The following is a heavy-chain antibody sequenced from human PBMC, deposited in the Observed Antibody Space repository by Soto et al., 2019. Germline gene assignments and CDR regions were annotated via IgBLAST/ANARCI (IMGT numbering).Heavy chain of an antibody. CDR1: GYSFTSYW. V-gene: IGHV5-51*01. CDR2: IYPGDSDT. J-gene: IGHJ5*02. CDR3: ASLGESGLFPQNWFDP. D-gene: IGHD3-22*01. Sequence: PGESLKISCKGSGYSFTSYWIGWVRQMPGKGLEWMGIIYPGDSDTRYSPSFQGQVTISADKSISTAYLQWSSLKASDTAMYYCASLGESGLFPQNWFDPWGQGTLVTVSS.